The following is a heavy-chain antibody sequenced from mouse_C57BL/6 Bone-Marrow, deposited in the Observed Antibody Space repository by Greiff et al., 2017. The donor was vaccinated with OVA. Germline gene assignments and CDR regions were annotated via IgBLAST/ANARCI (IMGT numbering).Heavy chain of an antibody. V-gene: IGHV1-15*01. Sequence: QVQLQQSGAELVRPGASVTLSCKASGYTFTDYGMHWVKQTPGHGLEWIGAIDPETGGTAYNQKFKGKATLTADKSSSTAYMELRSLTSEDSAVYDCTCASRNYGDFDYGGQGTALTVSA. CDR3: TCASRNYGDFDY. CDR1: GYTFTDYG. D-gene: IGHD2-5*01. J-gene: IGHJ2*01. CDR2: IDPETGGT.